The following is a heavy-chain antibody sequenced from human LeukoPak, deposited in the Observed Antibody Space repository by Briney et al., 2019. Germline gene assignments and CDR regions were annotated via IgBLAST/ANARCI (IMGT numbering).Heavy chain of an antibody. J-gene: IGHJ3*02. D-gene: IGHD6-6*01. CDR2: ISGSGGST. V-gene: IGHV3-23*01. CDR3: ARDSAVEYSSPWGAFDI. Sequence: GGSLRLSCAASGFTLSKYAVSWVRQAPGKGLEWVSVISGSGGSTDYADSVKGRFTISRDNSKNTLYLQMNSLRAEDTAVYYCARDSAVEYSSPWGAFDIWGQGTMVTVSS. CDR1: GFTLSKYA.